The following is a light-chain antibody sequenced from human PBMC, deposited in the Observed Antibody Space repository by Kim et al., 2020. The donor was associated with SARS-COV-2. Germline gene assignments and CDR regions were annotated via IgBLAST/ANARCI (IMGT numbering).Light chain of an antibody. V-gene: IGKV1-33*01. J-gene: IGKJ4*01. CDR1: QDISNY. CDR2: DAS. Sequence: DIQMTQSPSSLSASVGDRVTITCQASQDISNYLNWYQQKPGKAPKLLIYDASNLETGVPSRFSGSGSGTDFTFTISSLQPEDIATYYCQQYDNLPPLTFGGGNKVDIK. CDR3: QQYDNLPPLT.